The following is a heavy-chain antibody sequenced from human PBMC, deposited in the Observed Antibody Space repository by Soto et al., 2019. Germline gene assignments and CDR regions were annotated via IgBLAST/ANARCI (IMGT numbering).Heavy chain of an antibody. D-gene: IGHD2-15*01. V-gene: IGHV1-8*01. CDR1: GYTFTSYD. J-gene: IGHJ3*02. CDR3: ARDGSEHTKGWRAFDI. CDR2: MNPNSGNT. Sequence: QVQLVQSGAEVKKPGASVKVSCKASGYTFTSYDINWVRQATGQGLEWMGWMNPNSGNTGYAQKFQGRVTMTRNTSISTAYMELSSLRSEDTAVYYCARDGSEHTKGWRAFDIWGQGTMVTVSS.